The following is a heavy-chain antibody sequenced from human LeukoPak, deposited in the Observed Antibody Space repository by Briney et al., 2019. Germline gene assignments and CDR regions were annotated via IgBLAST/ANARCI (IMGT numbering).Heavy chain of an antibody. CDR2: ILGKAGRT. Sequence: GGSLRLSCAASGFTFSTYAMNWVRQTPGKGLDWVSGILGKAGRTYYTDSVKGRFTISRDNSKNPLYLQMNSLRVEDTAKYYRAKDYTPDGLYDIDYWGQGTQVTVSS. CDR1: GFTFSTYA. D-gene: IGHD3-9*01. CDR3: AKDYTPDGLYDIDY. J-gene: IGHJ4*02. V-gene: IGHV3-23*01.